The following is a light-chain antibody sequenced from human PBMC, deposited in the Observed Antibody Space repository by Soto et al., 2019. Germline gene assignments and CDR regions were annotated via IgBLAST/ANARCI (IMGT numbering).Light chain of an antibody. Sequence: EIVMTQSPATLSVSPGERATLSCRASQSVSSNLAWYQQKPGQAPRLLIYGASTRATGIPARFSGSGSGTEFTLIISSLQSEDFAVYYCQQYNNWLWTFGQGTKVDIK. CDR2: GAS. CDR1: QSVSSN. J-gene: IGKJ1*01. CDR3: QQYNNWLWT. V-gene: IGKV3-15*01.